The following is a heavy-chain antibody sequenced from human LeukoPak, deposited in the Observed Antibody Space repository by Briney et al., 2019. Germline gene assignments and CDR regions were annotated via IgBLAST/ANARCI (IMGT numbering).Heavy chain of an antibody. CDR3: ARETGYDSYFDS. CDR2: ISSSSSTI. Sequence: GGSLRLSCAASGFTFSNYNMNWVRQAPGKGLECIAYISSSSSTIYYADSVKGRFTISRDNAKNSLFLHMNSLRAEDTALYYCARETGYDSYFDSWGQGTLVSVSS. V-gene: IGHV3-48*01. J-gene: IGHJ4*02. D-gene: IGHD5-12*01. CDR1: GFTFSNYN.